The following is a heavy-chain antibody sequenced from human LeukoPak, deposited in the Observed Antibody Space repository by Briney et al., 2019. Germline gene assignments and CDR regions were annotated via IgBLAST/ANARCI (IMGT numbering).Heavy chain of an antibody. V-gene: IGHV4-4*02. CDR3: ARQQLWFGVDY. D-gene: IGHD3-10*01. CDR2: IYHSGST. Sequence: SETLSLTCAVSGGSISSSNWWSWVRQPPGKGLEWIGEIYHSGSTNYNPSLKSRVTISVDTSKNQFSLKLSSVTAADTAVYYCARQQLWFGVDYWGQGTLVTVSS. CDR1: GGSISSSNW. J-gene: IGHJ4*02.